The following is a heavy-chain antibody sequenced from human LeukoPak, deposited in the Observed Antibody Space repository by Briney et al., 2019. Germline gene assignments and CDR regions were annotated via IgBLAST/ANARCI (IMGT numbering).Heavy chain of an antibody. CDR1: GYTFTGYF. CDR3: ARDLDGSSGCDY. D-gene: IGHD6-13*01. J-gene: IGHJ4*02. Sequence: ASVKVSCKASGYTFTGYFMHWVRQAPGQGLEWMGWINPNSGGTNYAQKLQGRVIMTGDTSISTAYIELSRLRSDDTAVYYCARDLDGSSGCDYWGQGTLVTVSS. V-gene: IGHV1-2*02. CDR2: INPNSGGT.